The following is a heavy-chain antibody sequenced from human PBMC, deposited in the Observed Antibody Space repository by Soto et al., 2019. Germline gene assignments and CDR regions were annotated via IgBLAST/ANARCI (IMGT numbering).Heavy chain of an antibody. V-gene: IGHV1-69*01. CDR1: GGTFSTYA. CDR3: ARGSAPAATPDYFDY. Sequence: QVHLVQSGAEVKKPGSSVKVSCKAFGGTFSTYAISWVRQAPGQGLEWMGGIIPIFGTANYAQKFQGRVTITADVSTSTAYRQLSGLRSEDSAVYYCARGSAPAATPDYFDYWGQGTLVTVSS. CDR2: IIPIFGTA. J-gene: IGHJ4*02.